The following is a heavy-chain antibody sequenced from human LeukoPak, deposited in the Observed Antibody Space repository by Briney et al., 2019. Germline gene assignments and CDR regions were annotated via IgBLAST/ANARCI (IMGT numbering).Heavy chain of an antibody. V-gene: IGHV1-24*01. Sequence: ASVKVSCKVSGYTLTELSMHWVRQAPGKGLEWMGGFDPEDGETIYAQKFQGRVTMTEDTSTDTAYMELSSLRSEDTAVYYCATGADYYYGMDVWGKGTTVTVSS. CDR3: ATGADYYYGMDV. CDR1: GYTLTELS. J-gene: IGHJ6*04. CDR2: FDPEDGET. D-gene: IGHD1-26*01.